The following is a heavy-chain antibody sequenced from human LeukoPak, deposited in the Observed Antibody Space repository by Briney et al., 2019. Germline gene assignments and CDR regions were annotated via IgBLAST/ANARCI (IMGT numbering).Heavy chain of an antibody. J-gene: IGHJ4*02. V-gene: IGHV1-18*01. CDR3: ARDMVGATGFDY. CDR2: ISAYNGNT. D-gene: IGHD1-26*01. Sequence: ASVKVSCKASGYSSTNYGISWVRQAPGQGLEWMGWISAYNGNTNYAQKFQGRVTMTRDMSTSTVYMELSSLRSEDTAVYYCARDMVGATGFDYWGQGTLVTVSS. CDR1: GYSSTNYG.